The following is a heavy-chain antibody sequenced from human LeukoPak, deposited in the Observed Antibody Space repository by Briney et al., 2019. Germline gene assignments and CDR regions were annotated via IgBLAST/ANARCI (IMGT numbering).Heavy chain of an antibody. Sequence: GGSLRLSCAASGFMFSSNWMSWVRLAPGKGLEWVANIKEDGTETYYVDSVKGRFTVSRDNAKNSLYLQMNSLRVEDTAVYYCAKEGRSLQTYWGQGTLVTVSS. CDR1: GFMFSSNW. J-gene: IGHJ4*02. V-gene: IGHV3-7*03. CDR3: AKEGRSLQTY. D-gene: IGHD5-24*01. CDR2: IKEDGTET.